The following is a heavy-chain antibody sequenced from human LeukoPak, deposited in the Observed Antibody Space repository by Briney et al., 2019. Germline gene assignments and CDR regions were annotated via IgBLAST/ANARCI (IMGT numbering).Heavy chain of an antibody. V-gene: IGHV1-69*13. CDR2: IIPIFGTA. CDR1: GGTFSSYA. D-gene: IGHD1-26*01. J-gene: IGHJ3*02. Sequence: GASVKVSCKASGGTFSSYAISWVRQAPGQGLEWMGGIIPIFGTANYAQKFQGRVTITADESTSTAYMELSSLRSEDTAVYYCATRVGIVGADDAFDIWGQGTMVTVSS. CDR3: ATRVGIVGADDAFDI.